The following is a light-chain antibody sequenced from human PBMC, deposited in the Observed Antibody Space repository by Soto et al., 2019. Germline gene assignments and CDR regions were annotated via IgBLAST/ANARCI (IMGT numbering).Light chain of an antibody. CDR3: QQSFRTPYT. CDR2: SAS. J-gene: IGKJ2*01. V-gene: IGKV1-39*01. Sequence: DIQMTQSPSSLSASVGARVTITCRASQTINKNLNWYQQKPGQAPNLLIYSASDFQSGVPSRFSGSGSGTEFTLTISGLQPEEFATYYCQQSFRTPYTFGQWTDLEI. CDR1: QTINKN.